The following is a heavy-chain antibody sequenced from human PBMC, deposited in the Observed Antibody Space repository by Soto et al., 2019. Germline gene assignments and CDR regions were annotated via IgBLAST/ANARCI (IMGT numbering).Heavy chain of an antibody. CDR3: ARRLSGWYGYYYYGMDV. V-gene: IGHV3-11*04. Sequence: GGSLRLSCAASGFTFSDYYMSWIRQAPGKGLEWVSYISSSGSTIYYADSVKGRFTISRDNAKKSLYLQMNSLRAEDTAVYYCARRLSGWYGYYYYGMDVWGQGTTVTVSS. J-gene: IGHJ6*02. CDR1: GFTFSDYY. CDR2: ISSSGSTI. D-gene: IGHD6-19*01.